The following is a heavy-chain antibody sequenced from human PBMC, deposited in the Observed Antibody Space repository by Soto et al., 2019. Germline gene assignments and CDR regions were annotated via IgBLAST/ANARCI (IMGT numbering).Heavy chain of an antibody. CDR2: ISYDGSNK. CDR3: AKISGSGSYYLPYYYGMDV. CDR1: GFTFSSYG. J-gene: IGHJ6*01. D-gene: IGHD3-10*01. Sequence: QVQLVESGGGVVQPGRSLRLSCAASGFTFSSYGMHWVRQAPGKGLEWVAVISYDGSNKYYADSVKGRFTISRDNSKNTLYLQMNSLRAEDTAVYYCAKISGSGSYYLPYYYGMDVW. V-gene: IGHV3-30*18.